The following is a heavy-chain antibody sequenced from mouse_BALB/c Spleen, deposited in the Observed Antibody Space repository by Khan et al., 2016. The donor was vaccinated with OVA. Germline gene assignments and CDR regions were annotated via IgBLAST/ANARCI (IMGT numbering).Heavy chain of an antibody. Sequence: EVKLVESGGDLVKPGGSLKLSCAASGFTFSNYGMSWVRQIPDKRLEWVATINSDGTYTYYPDSVKGRFTISRNNAKNTLYLERSSLKSEDTAMYYCASHLTGSFAYWGQGTLVTVSA. CDR2: INSDGTYT. V-gene: IGHV5-6*01. CDR3: ASHLTGSFAY. CDR1: GFTFSNYG. J-gene: IGHJ3*01. D-gene: IGHD4-1*01.